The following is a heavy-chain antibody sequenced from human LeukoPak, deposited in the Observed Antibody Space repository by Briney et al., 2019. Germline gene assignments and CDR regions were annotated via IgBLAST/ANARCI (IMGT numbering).Heavy chain of an antibody. D-gene: IGHD6-19*01. Sequence: ASETLSLTCAVYGGSFSGYYWTWIRQPPGKGLEWIGEINHSGSSNYSPSLRSRVTISVDTSKNQFSLKLSSVTAADTAVYYCARRNPSSGWPFDYWGQGTLVTVSS. J-gene: IGHJ4*02. V-gene: IGHV4-34*01. CDR1: GGSFSGYY. CDR3: ARRNPSSGWPFDY. CDR2: INHSGSS.